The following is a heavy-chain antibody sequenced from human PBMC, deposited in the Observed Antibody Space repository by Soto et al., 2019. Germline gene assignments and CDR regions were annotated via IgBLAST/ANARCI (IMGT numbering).Heavy chain of an antibody. CDR3: AKIVPRKIVAARVQLFDY. J-gene: IGHJ4*02. CDR1: GFTFSSYA. Sequence: GGSLRLSCAASGFTFSSYAMSWVRQAPGKGLEWVSAISGSGGSTYYADSVKGRFTISRDNSKNTLYLQMNSLRAEDTAVYYCAKIVPRKIVAARVQLFDYWGQGTLVTVSS. V-gene: IGHV3-23*01. D-gene: IGHD6-13*01. CDR2: ISGSGGST.